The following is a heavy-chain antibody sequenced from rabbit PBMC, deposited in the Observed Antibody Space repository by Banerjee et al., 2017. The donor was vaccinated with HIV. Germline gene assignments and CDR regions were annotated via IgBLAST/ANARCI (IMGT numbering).Heavy chain of an antibody. CDR2: IYAGTTGTT. D-gene: IGHD2-1*01. J-gene: IGHJ6*01. V-gene: IGHV1S45*01. CDR1: GFSFSTTSW. Sequence: QQRLVESGGDLVKPGASLTLTCTASGFSFSTTSWIYWVRQAPGKGLEWIAYIYAGTTGTTDYATWAKGRFTVSKTSTTVDLKMNSPTAADTATYFCARDWNGGLDLWGPGTLVTVS. CDR3: ARDWNGGLDL.